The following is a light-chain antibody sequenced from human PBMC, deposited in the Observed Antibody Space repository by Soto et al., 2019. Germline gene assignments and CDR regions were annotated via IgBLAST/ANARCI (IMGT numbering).Light chain of an antibody. CDR1: SSDVGGYNY. CDR2: EVS. Sequence: SALTQPPSASGSPGQSVTISCAGTSSDVGGYNYVSWYQQYPGKVPKLMIYEVSGRPSGVPDRFSGSKSGNTAFLTVSGLQSEDEADYYCLSYADTAYVFGTGTKVTVL. CDR3: LSYADTAYV. J-gene: IGLJ1*01. V-gene: IGLV2-8*01.